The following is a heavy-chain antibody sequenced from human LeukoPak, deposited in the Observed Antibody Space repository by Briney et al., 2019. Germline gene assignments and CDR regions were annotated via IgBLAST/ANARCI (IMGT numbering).Heavy chain of an antibody. CDR3: AKGGIYDFWSGYHLDP. J-gene: IGHJ5*02. V-gene: IGHV3-48*01. CDR2: ISSFSSTI. CDR1: GFTFSDYS. D-gene: IGHD3-3*01. Sequence: GGSLRLSCAASGFTFSDYSMNWVRQAPGKGLEWVSYISSFSSTIYYAGSVKGRFTISRDNAKNSLYLQMNSLRAEDTAVYYCAKGGIYDFWSGYHLDPWGQGTLVTVSS.